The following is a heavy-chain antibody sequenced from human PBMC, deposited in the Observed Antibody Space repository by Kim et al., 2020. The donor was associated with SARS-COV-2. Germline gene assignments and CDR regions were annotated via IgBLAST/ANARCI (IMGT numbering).Heavy chain of an antibody. J-gene: IGHJ4*02. CDR2: IGGDERI. V-gene: IGHV3-23*01. Sequence: RGSLRLSCEASGFNFPNNAMNWVRQAPGKGLEWVAGIGGDERIYYAESVNGRFTISRDNPRGTVYLQMSSLRAGDPAMYYCAKDLWQFAANDNGGQGTLVTVS. CDR3: AKDLWQFAANDN. D-gene: IGHD6-25*01. CDR1: GFNFPNNA.